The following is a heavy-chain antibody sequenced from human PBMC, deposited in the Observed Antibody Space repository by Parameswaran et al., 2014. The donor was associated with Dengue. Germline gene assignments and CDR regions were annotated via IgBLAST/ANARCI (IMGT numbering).Heavy chain of an antibody. CDR3: ARDGGGSGWYESDYGMDV. D-gene: IGHD6-19*01. Sequence: WVRQAPGQGLEWMGWISAYNGNTNYAQKLQGRVTMTTDTSTSTAYMELRSLRSDDTAVYYCARDGGGSGWYESDYGMDVWGQGTTVTVSS. CDR2: ISAYNGNT. V-gene: IGHV1-18*01. J-gene: IGHJ6*02.